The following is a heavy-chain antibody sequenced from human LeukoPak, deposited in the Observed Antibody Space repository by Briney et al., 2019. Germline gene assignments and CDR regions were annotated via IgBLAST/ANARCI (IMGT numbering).Heavy chain of an antibody. V-gene: IGHV3-33*01. CDR3: TRYNNDHFDH. J-gene: IGHJ4*02. D-gene: IGHD1-14*01. Sequence: PGGSLRLSCAGSGFTFGGYGMHWLRQTPGKGLEWVAVIAYDGSRAFYADSVKGRFTISRDNSKNTMSVQMDDLRAEDTAVYYCTRYNNDHFDHWGQGTLVTVSS. CDR2: IAYDGSRA. CDR1: GFTFGGYG.